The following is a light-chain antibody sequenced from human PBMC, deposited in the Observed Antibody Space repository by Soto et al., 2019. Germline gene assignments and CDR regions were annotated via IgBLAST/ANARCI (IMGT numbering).Light chain of an antibody. Sequence: DIVMTQSPDSLAVSLGERATINCKSSQSVLYSSNNKNYLAWYQQKPGQPPNLLIYWASTRESGVPDRFSGSGSGTDFTLTISSLQAEDVAVYYCQQYYTPSTFGQGTKVEIK. J-gene: IGKJ1*01. V-gene: IGKV4-1*01. CDR2: WAS. CDR3: QQYYTPST. CDR1: QSVLYSSNNKNY.